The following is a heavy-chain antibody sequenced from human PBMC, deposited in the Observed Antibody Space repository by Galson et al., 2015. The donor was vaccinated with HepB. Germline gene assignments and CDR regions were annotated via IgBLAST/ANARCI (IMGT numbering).Heavy chain of an antibody. V-gene: IGHV3-33*01. D-gene: IGHD5-18*01. J-gene: IGHJ4*02. CDR2: IWYDGNNM. CDR3: ARGSGYSYGYPFDY. Sequence: SLRLSCAASGFTFSTYDMHWVRQAPGKGLEWVAVIWYDGNNMYHTDSVKGRFIISRDNSKNTLYLQMNSLRAEDTAVYYCARGSGYSYGYPFDYWGQGTLVAVSS. CDR1: GFTFSTYD.